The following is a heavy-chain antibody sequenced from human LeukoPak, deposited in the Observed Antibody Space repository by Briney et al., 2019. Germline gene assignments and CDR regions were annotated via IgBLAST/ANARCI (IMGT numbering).Heavy chain of an antibody. CDR3: AELGYCSSTSCYNLGLDY. CDR2: ISGSGGST. CDR1: GFTFSSYA. J-gene: IGHJ4*02. Sequence: GGSLRLSCAASGFTFSSYAMSWVRQAPGKGLEWVSAISGSGGSTYYADSVKGRFTISRDNSKNTLYLQMNSLRAEDTAVYYCAELGYCSSTSCYNLGLDYWGQGTLVTVSS. D-gene: IGHD2-2*02. V-gene: IGHV3-23*01.